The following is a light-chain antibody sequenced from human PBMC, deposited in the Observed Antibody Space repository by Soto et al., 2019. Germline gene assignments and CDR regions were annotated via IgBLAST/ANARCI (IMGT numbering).Light chain of an antibody. J-gene: IGLJ3*02. Sequence: QSVLTQPPSASGTPGQRVTISCSGGNSNIGNRPVHWFQQLPGTAPKLLIYKDLQRPSGVPDRFSGSKSGTSASLAISGLRSDDEADYYCLTWADSLRGWVFGGGTKLTVL. CDR1: NSNIGNRP. V-gene: IGLV1-47*01. CDR3: LTWADSLRGWV. CDR2: KDL.